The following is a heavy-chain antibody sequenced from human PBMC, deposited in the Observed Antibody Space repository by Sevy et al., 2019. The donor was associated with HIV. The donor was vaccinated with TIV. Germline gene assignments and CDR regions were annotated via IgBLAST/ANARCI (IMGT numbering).Heavy chain of an antibody. CDR1: GFTFSSYA. J-gene: IGHJ5*02. CDR3: AKVVVPAAS. CDR2: LSGSGGST. Sequence: GGSLRLTCAASGFTFSSYAMSWVRRAPGKGLEWVSALSGSGGSTDYADSVKGRFTISRDNSKNTLYLQMNSLRAEDTAVYYCAKVVVPAASWGQGTLVTVSS. V-gene: IGHV3-23*01. D-gene: IGHD2-2*01.